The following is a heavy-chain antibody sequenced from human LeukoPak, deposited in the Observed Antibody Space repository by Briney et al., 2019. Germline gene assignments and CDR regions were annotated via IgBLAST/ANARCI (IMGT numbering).Heavy chain of an antibody. Sequence: ASVKVSCKSSGYTFICYYMHWVRQAPGQGLEWMGWVNPASGGTIYAQKFQDRVTMTRDTSISTAYMQLSELRSDDTAVYYCAAQKDSRPFDYWGQGTLITVSS. CDR2: VNPASGGT. J-gene: IGHJ4*02. CDR1: GYTFICYY. V-gene: IGHV1-2*02. CDR3: AAQKDSRPFDY.